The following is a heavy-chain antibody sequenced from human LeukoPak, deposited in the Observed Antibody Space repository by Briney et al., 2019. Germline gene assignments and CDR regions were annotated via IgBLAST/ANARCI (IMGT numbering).Heavy chain of an antibody. CDR3: ARDPKPEYDFWSGYYMANWFDP. CDR2: TYYRSKLYN. V-gene: IGHV6-1*01. D-gene: IGHD3-3*01. Sequence: SQTLSLTCAISGGSVSSNSAAWNWIRQSPSRGLEWLGRTYYRSKLYNDYAVSVKSRITINPDTSKNQFSLQLNSVTPEDTAVYYCARDPKPEYDFWSGYYMANWFDPWGQGTLVTVSS. CDR1: GGSVSSNSAA. J-gene: IGHJ5*02.